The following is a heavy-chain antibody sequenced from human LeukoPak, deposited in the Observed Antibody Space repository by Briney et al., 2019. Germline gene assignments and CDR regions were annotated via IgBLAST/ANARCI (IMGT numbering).Heavy chain of an antibody. J-gene: IGHJ6*02. Sequence: GSLRLSCAASGFTVNSNYMSWIRQPPGKGLEWIGEINHSGSTNYNPSLKSRVTISVDTSKNQFSLKLSSVTAADTAVYYCARGRRFPIVVVVAATPRSYYGMDVWGQGTTVTVSS. CDR2: INHSGST. V-gene: IGHV4-34*01. CDR3: ARGRRFPIVVVVAATPRSYYGMDV. D-gene: IGHD2-15*01. CDR1: GFTVNSNY.